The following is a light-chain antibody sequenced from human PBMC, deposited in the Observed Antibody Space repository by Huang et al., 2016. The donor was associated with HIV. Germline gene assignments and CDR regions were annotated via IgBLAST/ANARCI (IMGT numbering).Light chain of an antibody. CDR2: DAS. CDR1: QSINRH. V-gene: IGKV3D-15*01. J-gene: IGKJ1*01. CDR3: QQYNDWPRT. Sequence: EVVLTQSPATLSVSSGEGATLSCRASQSINRHLDWYQQMPGQAPRLIIYDASTRDTDIPASFSGSGSGTQFTLTISGLQSEDSAVYYCQQYNDWPRTFGQGTKV.